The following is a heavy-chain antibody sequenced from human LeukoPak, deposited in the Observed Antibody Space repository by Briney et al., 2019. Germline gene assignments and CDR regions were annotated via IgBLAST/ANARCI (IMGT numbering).Heavy chain of an antibody. CDR3: AKRGINYYYDSSGYVDY. J-gene: IGHJ4*01. CDR2: ISCSGGST. V-gene: IGHV3-23*01. CDR1: GFTFSSYD. D-gene: IGHD3-22*01. Sequence: GGSLRLSCAASGFTFSSYDMSWVRQAPGKGLEWVSAISCSGGSTYYADSVKGRFTISGDKSKNTLYLQMNSLRAEDTAVYYCAKRGINYYYDSSGYVDYWGQGTLVTVSS.